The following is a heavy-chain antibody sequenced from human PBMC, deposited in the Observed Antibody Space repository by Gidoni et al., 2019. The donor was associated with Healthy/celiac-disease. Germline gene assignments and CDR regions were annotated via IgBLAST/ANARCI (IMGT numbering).Heavy chain of an antibody. V-gene: IGHV3-49*04. CDR2: IRSKAYGGTK. J-gene: IGHJ5*02. CDR3: TRVNYDYVWGSWFWFDP. Sequence: EVQLVESGGGLVQPGRSLRLSCTASGFTFGDYAMSWVRQAPGKGLEWVGFIRSKAYGGTKEYAASVKGRFTISRDDSKSIAYLQMNSLKTEDTAVYYCTRVNYDYVWGSWFWFDPWGQGTLVTVSS. D-gene: IGHD3-16*01. CDR1: GFTFGDYA.